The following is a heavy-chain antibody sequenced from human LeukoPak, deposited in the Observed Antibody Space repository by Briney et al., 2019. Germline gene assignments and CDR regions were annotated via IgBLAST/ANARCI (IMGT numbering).Heavy chain of an antibody. J-gene: IGHJ5*02. V-gene: IGHV3-48*03. CDR2: ISSTGSTI. CDR3: ARGDTYNWFDP. CDR1: VFTFSSYQ. Sequence: GGSLRLSCVASVFTFSSYQMNWVRQAPGKGLEWVSYISSTGSTIYYADSVKGRFTISRDNAKNSLYLQMNSLRAEDTAVYYCARGDTYNWFDPRGQGTLVTVSS.